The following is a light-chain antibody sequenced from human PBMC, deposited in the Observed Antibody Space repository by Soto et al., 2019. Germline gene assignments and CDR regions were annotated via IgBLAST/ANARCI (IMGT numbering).Light chain of an antibody. CDR3: QQYNNWPLLT. J-gene: IGKJ4*01. CDR1: QSVSSN. Sequence: EIVMTQSPATLSVSPGERATLSCRASQSVSSNLAWYQQKPGQAPSLLIYDASTRATGIPARFSGSGSGTEFTLTISRLQSEDFAVYYCQQYNNWPLLTFGGGTKVEIK. CDR2: DAS. V-gene: IGKV3D-15*01.